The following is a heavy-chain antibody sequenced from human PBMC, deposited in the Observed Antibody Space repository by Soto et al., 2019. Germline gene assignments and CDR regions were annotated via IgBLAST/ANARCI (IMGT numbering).Heavy chain of an antibody. Sequence: GSLRLSCAASGFTFTDYALSWVRQAPGKGLEWVATISGIGGSTYLADSVKGRLSISRDNSKNTVSLLMNSLRAEDTAVYFCARGSSGYISSWYYFDYWGRGTLVTVSS. CDR1: GFTFTDYA. V-gene: IGHV3-23*01. D-gene: IGHD6-13*01. J-gene: IGHJ4*02. CDR3: ARGSSGYISSWYYFDY. CDR2: ISGIGGST.